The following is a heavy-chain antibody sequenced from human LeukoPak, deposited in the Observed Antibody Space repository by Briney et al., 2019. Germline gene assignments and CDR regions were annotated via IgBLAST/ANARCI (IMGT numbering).Heavy chain of an antibody. CDR1: GFTFNDYA. D-gene: IGHD6-13*01. CDR3: AKGPGAAVGKRYIQH. V-gene: IGHV3-43D*03. J-gene: IGHJ1*01. CDR2: ISWDSGNT. Sequence: GGSLRLSCAASGFTFNDYAMHWVREAPGKGLECVSLISWDSGNTYYADSVKGRFTISRDNSKNSLSLQMNSLRAEDTALYYCAKGPGAAVGKRYIQHWGQGTLVTVS.